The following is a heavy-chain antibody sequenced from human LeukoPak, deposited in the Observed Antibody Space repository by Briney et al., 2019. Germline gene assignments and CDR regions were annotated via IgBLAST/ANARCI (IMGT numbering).Heavy chain of an antibody. CDR3: AHSFPYYDFWSGPKDPYYFDY. D-gene: IGHD3-3*01. Sequence: SGPTLVNPTQTLTLTCTFSGFSLSTSGVGVGWIRQPPGKDLEWLALIYWNDDKRYSPSLKSRLTITKDTSKNQVVLTMTNMDPVDTATYYCAHSFPYYDFWSGPKDPYYFDYWGQGTLVTVSS. V-gene: IGHV2-5*01. CDR2: IYWNDDK. J-gene: IGHJ4*02. CDR1: GFSLSTSGVG.